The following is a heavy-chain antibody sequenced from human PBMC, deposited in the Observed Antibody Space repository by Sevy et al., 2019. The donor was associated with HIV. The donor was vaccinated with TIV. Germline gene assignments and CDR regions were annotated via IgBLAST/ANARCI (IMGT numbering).Heavy chain of an antibody. CDR2: ISWNSGSI. CDR3: AKDIKYGSYFDY. Sequence: SLRLSCAASGFTFDDYAMHWVRQAPGKGLEGVSGISWNSGSIGYADSVKGRFTISRDNAKNSLYLQMNSLRAEDTALYYCAKDIKYGSYFDYWGQGTLVTVSS. J-gene: IGHJ4*02. V-gene: IGHV3-9*01. CDR1: GFTFDDYA. D-gene: IGHD4-17*01.